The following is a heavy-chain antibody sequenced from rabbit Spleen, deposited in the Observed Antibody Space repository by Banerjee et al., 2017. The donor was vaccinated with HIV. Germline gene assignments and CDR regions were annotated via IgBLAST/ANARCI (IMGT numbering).Heavy chain of an antibody. CDR1: GFSFSDNYY. CDR3: ARTNAGWYFISRLDL. D-gene: IGHD4-2*01. CDR2: IYTGSGDKP. Sequence: QERLVESGGGLVQPEGSLALTCTASGFSFSDNYYICWVRQAPGKGLEWIACIYTGSGDKPYYASWAKGRFTITRSTSLNTVTLQLNSLTAADTATYFCARTNAGWYFISRLDLWGPGTLVTVS. J-gene: IGHJ3*01. V-gene: IGHV1S45*01.